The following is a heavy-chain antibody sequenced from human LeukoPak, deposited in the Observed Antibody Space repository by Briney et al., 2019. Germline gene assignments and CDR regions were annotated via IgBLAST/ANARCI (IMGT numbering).Heavy chain of an antibody. D-gene: IGHD3-9*01. V-gene: IGHV4-59*01. CDR2: IYYSGST. J-gene: IGHJ4*02. Sequence: PSETLSLTCTVFGGSISSYYWSWIRQPPGKGLEWIGYIYYSGSTNYNPSLKSRVTISVDTSKNQFSLKLSSVTAADTAVYYCAREGARYSFDYWGQGTLVTVSS. CDR3: AREGARYSFDY. CDR1: GGSISSYY.